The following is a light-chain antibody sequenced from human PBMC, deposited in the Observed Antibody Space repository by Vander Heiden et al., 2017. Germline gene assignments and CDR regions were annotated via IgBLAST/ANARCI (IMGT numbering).Light chain of an antibody. J-gene: IGKJ4*01. V-gene: IGKV1-33*01. CDR2: DAS. CDR1: PVISRF. Sequence: IQPTQSPSFLSPSVGDRLSITCLACPVISRFFNWDQQKPRKTPNLLIYDASNLETGVPSKFSGRGSGTDFTFTISSLQPEDIATYFCQHCDNLPRTFGGGTKVEIK. CDR3: QHCDNLPRT.